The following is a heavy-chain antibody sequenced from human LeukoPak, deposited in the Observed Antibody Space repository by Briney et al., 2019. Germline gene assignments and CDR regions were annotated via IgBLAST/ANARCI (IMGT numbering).Heavy chain of an antibody. CDR1: GFTFSSYG. V-gene: IGHV3-30*18. D-gene: IGHD2-2*01. CDR3: AKGYCSSTSCQIRGDAFDI. J-gene: IGHJ3*02. CDR2: ISYDGSNK. Sequence: GRSLRLSCAVSGFTFSSYGMHWVRQAPGKGLEWVAVISYDGSNKYYADSVKGRFTISRDNSKNTLYLQMNSLRAEDTAVYYCAKGYCSSTSCQIRGDAFDIWGQGTMVTVSS.